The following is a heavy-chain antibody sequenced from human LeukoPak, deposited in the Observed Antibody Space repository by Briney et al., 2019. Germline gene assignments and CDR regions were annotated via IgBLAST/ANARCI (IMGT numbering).Heavy chain of an antibody. CDR3: ARDRRGYYDSGSYYPLI. Sequence: ASVKVSCKASGYRFTGYYIHWARQAAGQGLEWNGWINPNSGGTNYAQKFQGRVTMTRDTSVSTAYMEVSRLRSDDTAVYFCARDRRGYYDSGSYYPLIWGQGTLVTVSS. D-gene: IGHD3-10*01. J-gene: IGHJ4*02. CDR1: GYRFTGYY. V-gene: IGHV1-2*02. CDR2: INPNSGGT.